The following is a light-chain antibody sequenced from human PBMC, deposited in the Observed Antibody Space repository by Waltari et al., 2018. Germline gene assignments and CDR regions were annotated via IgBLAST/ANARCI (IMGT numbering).Light chain of an antibody. CDR3: QQYGSSPSIT. CDR2: GAK. J-gene: IGKJ5*01. CDR1: QSVISSH. V-gene: IGKV3-20*01. Sequence: IVLTQSPGTLSLSPGERATLYCRASQSVISSHLAWYQQKPGKAPRPLISGAKKRATGIPDRFSGSGSGTDFTLTISRLEPEDFAVYYCQQYGSSPSITFGQGTRLEIK.